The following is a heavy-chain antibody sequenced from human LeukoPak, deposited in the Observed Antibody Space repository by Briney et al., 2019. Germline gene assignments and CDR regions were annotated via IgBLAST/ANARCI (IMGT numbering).Heavy chain of an antibody. V-gene: IGHV3-23*01. CDR2: ISGSGGST. CDR3: AKSPFDHRGPFDH. J-gene: IGHJ4*02. CDR1: GFTFSSYA. Sequence: GGSLRLSCAASGFTFSSYAMSWVRQAPGKGLEWVSAISGSGGSTYYAHSVKGRFTNPRDNSKNTLYLQMNSLRAEDTAVYYCAKSPFDHRGPFDHWGQGTLVTVSS. D-gene: IGHD1-14*01.